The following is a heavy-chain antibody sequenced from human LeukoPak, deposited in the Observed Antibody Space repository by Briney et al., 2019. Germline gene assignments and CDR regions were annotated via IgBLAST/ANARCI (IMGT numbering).Heavy chain of an antibody. CDR2: INHSGST. Sequence: PSETLSLTCAVYGGSFSGYYWSWIRQPPGKGLEWIEEINHSGSTYNNPSLKSRLSISIDTSKNQFSLKLNSVTAADTAVYYCARVVAAAGNNWFDPWGQGTLVTVSS. D-gene: IGHD6-13*01. CDR3: ARVVAAAGNNWFDP. V-gene: IGHV4-34*01. J-gene: IGHJ5*02. CDR1: GGSFSGYY.